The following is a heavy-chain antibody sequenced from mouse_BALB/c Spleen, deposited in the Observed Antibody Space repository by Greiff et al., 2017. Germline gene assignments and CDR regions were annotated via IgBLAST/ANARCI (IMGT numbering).Heavy chain of an antibody. V-gene: IGHV1-5*01. CDR2: IYPGNSDT. J-gene: IGHJ2*01. CDR3: TRVTTATYYFDY. CDR1: GYTFTSYW. Sequence: EVQLVESGTVLARPGASVKMSCKASGYTFTSYWMHWVKQRPGQGLEWIGAIYPGNSDTSYNQKFKGKAKLTAVTSTSTAYMELSSLTNEDSAVYYCTRVTTATYYFDYWGQGTTLTVSS. D-gene: IGHD1-2*01.